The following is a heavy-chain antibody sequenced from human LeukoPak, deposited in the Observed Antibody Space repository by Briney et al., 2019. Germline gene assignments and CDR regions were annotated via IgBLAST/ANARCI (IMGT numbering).Heavy chain of an antibody. V-gene: IGHV3-7*01. CDR2: IKQDGSEK. J-gene: IGHJ3*01. D-gene: IGHD6-19*01. CDR3: ATSQSTSGRYGNAFDF. Sequence: GGSLRLSCAASGFTFSTYWMSWVRQAPGKGLEWVANIKQDGSEKYYVDSVKGRFTISRDNAKNSLYLQMNSLRAEDTALYYCATSQSTSGRYGNAFDFWGQGTLVTVSS. CDR1: GFTFSTYW.